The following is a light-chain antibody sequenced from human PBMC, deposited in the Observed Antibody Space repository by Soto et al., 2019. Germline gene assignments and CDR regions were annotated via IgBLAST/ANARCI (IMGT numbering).Light chain of an antibody. Sequence: EIVMTQSPATLSLSPGESATLSCRASQTIDNTLAWYQRKPGQAPRLLIYDASTRATGVQARFSGSGSGTDSTLTIRRLEPEDFAVYYCKQYGSSRTFGQGTKVDIK. J-gene: IGKJ1*01. CDR2: DAS. CDR3: KQYGSSRT. CDR1: QTIDNT. V-gene: IGKV3-20*01.